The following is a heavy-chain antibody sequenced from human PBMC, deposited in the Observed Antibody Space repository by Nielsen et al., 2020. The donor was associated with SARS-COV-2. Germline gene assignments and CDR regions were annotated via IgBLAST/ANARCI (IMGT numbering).Heavy chain of an antibody. CDR3: ARDRGLAVAAYFDY. V-gene: IGHV1-18*01. CDR1: GYTFTSYG. CDR2: ISAYNGNT. D-gene: IGHD6-19*01. Sequence: ASVKVSCKASGYTFTSYGISWVRQAPGQGLEWMGWISAYNGNTNYAQKLQGRVTMTTDTSTSTAYMELSSLRSEDTAVYYCARDRGLAVAAYFDYWGQGTLVTVSS. J-gene: IGHJ4*02.